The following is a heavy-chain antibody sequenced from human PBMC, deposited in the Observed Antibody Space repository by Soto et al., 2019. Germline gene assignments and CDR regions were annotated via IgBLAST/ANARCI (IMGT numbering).Heavy chain of an antibody. Sequence: PGGSLRLSCVASGLTFTSHAMTWVRQGPGKGLEWVSAISVSGDSTYHADSVKGRFTISRDNSKNTVYLHMSSLRADDTAVYYCAKDLGHGGRGAFDIWGQGTMVTVSS. V-gene: IGHV3-23*01. D-gene: IGHD7-27*01. CDR3: AKDLGHGGRGAFDI. CDR1: GLTFTSHA. CDR2: ISVSGDST. J-gene: IGHJ3*02.